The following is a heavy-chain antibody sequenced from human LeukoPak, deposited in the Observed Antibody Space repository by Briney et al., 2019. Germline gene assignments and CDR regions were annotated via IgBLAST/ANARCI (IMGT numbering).Heavy chain of an antibody. Sequence: GGSLRLSCAASGFTFSNAWMSWVRQAPGKGLEWVGRIKSKTDGGTTGYAAPVKGRFTISRDDSKNTLYLQMNSLKTEDTAVYYCTTDGGRYSGFFDYWGQGTLVTVSS. CDR2: IKSKTDGGTT. CDR3: TTDGGRYSGFFDY. D-gene: IGHD5-12*01. J-gene: IGHJ4*02. CDR1: GFTFSNAW. V-gene: IGHV3-15*01.